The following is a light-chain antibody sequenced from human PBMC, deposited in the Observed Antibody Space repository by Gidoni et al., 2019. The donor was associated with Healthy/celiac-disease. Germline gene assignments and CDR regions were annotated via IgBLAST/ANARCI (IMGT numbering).Light chain of an antibody. V-gene: IGKV3-11*01. J-gene: IGKJ2*03. CDR1: QSVSSY. CDR2: DAS. CDR3: QQRSNWSYS. Sequence: EIVLTQSPATLSLSPRERATPSCRASQSVSSYLAWYQQKPGQAPRLLIYDASNRATGIPARFSGSGSGTDFTLTISSLEPEDFAVYYCQQRSNWSYSFGQGTKLEIK.